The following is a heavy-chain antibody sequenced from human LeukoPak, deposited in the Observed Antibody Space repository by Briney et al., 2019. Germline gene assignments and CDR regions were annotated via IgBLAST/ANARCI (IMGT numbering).Heavy chain of an antibody. V-gene: IGHV4-34*01. CDR2: INHSGST. Sequence: SETLSLTRAVYGGSFSGYYWSWIRQPPGKGLEWIGEINHSGSTNYNPSLKSRVTISVDTSKNQFSLKLSSVTAADTAVYYCARGGDIVVVVAATGINWFDPWGQGTLVTVSS. D-gene: IGHD2-15*01. J-gene: IGHJ5*02. CDR3: ARGGDIVVVVAATGINWFDP. CDR1: GGSFSGYY.